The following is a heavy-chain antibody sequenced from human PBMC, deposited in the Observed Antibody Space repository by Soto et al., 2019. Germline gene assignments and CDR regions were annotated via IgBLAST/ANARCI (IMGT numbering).Heavy chain of an antibody. D-gene: IGHD2-15*01. Sequence: VQLVESGGGLVQPGGSLRLSCAASGFTFSSYWMHWVRQAPGKGLVWVSRINSDGSSTSYADSVKGRFTISRDNAKNTRYLQMNSLRAEDTAVYYCARDSLNYYPGYCSGGSCYEFDYWGQGTLVTVSS. J-gene: IGHJ4*02. CDR1: GFTFSSYW. CDR2: INSDGSST. V-gene: IGHV3-74*01. CDR3: ARDSLNYYPGYCSGGSCYEFDY.